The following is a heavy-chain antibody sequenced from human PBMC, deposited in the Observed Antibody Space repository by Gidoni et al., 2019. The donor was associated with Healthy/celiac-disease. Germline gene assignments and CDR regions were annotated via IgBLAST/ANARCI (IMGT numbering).Heavy chain of an antibody. V-gene: IGHV4-34*01. CDR2: INHRGST. CDR3: AREGVYCSSTSCYALRGLHYYMDV. CDR1: GGSFSGYY. D-gene: IGHD2-2*01. J-gene: IGHJ6*03. Sequence: QVQLQQWGAGLLKPSETLSLTCAVYGGSFSGYYWSWIRQPPGKGLECIGEINHRGSTNYNPSLKSRFTISVDTSKNQFSLKLSSVTAADTAVYYCAREGVYCSSTSCYALRGLHYYMDVWGKGTTVTVSS.